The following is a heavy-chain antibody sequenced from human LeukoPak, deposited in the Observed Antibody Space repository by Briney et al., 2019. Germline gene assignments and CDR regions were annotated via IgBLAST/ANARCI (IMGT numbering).Heavy chain of an antibody. V-gene: IGHV3-74*01. Sequence: GGSLRLSCAASGFPFSTYWMHWVRQVPGKGLVWVSRIDPGGRSTNYADSVKGRFTISRDSAKNTLYLQMNSLRVEDTALYYCARARYSGGSSYYFDFWGQGTLVIVSS. CDR1: GFPFSTYW. D-gene: IGHD2-15*01. CDR2: IDPGGRST. CDR3: ARARYSGGSSYYFDF. J-gene: IGHJ4*02.